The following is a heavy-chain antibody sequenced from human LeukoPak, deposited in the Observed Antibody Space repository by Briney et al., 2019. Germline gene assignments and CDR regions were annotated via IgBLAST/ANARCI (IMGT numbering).Heavy chain of an antibody. CDR2: ISYDGSNK. J-gene: IGHJ6*02. D-gene: IGHD6-13*01. CDR3: AKESSSWLFYYYYYGMDV. Sequence: GGSLRLSCAASGFTFSSYGMHWVRQAPGKGLEWVAVISYDGSNKYYADSVKGRFTISRGNSKNTLYLQMNSLRAEDTAVYYCAKESSSWLFYYYYYGMDVWGQGTTVTVSS. CDR1: GFTFSSYG. V-gene: IGHV3-30*18.